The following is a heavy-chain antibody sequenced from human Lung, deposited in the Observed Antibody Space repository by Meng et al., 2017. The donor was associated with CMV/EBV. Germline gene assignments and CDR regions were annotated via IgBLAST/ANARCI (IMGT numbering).Heavy chain of an antibody. Sequence: GGSXRLXXAASGFTFDDYTMNWVRQAPGKGLEWVSLISWDGGSNYYADSVKGRFTISRDYSNNSLYQQMHSLSTEDTALYYCAKAAHVDTSSGMDVWGQGXTVTVSS. D-gene: IGHD3/OR15-3a*01. V-gene: IGHV3-43*01. J-gene: IGHJ6*02. CDR1: GFTFDDYT. CDR2: ISWDGGSN. CDR3: AKAAHVDTSSGMDV.